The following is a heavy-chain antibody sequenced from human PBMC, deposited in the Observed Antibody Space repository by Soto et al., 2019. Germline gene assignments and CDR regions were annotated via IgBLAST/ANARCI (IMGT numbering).Heavy chain of an antibody. CDR3: ARSGYSSGWYHWYFDF. D-gene: IGHD6-19*01. J-gene: IGHJ2*01. V-gene: IGHV1-3*01. CDR2: INAGNGNT. Sequence: QVQLVQSGAEVKKPGASLKVSCKASGYTFNNYGIHWVRQAPGQRLEWMGWINAGNGNTKYSEKFQGRVTITRDTSASTAYMELSSLRSEDTAVYYCARSGYSSGWYHWYFDFWGRGTLVTVSS. CDR1: GYTFNNYG.